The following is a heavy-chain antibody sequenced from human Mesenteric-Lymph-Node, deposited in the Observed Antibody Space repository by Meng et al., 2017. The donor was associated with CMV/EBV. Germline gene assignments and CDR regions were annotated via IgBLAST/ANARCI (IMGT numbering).Heavy chain of an antibody. CDR1: GGSFSDFY. J-gene: IGHJ4*02. D-gene: IGHD2-21*01. CDR3: ARGCGDSGY. V-gene: IGHV4-34*01. Sequence: SETLSLTCAVYGGSFSDFYWTWIRQPPGKGLEWIGEINRSGRNNYNPSLKSRVAKAVDTSKIQFYLKLSSVTAADTGVYYYARGCGDSGYWGQGTLVTVSS. CDR2: INRSGRN.